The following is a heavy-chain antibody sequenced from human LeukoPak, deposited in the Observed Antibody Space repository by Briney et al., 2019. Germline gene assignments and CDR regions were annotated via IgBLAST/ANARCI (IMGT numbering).Heavy chain of an antibody. CDR1: GFTFSSNA. CDR3: AKSGRVAVAGSKGFFDY. J-gene: IGHJ4*02. Sequence: GGSLRLSCAASGFTFSSNAMSWVRQAPGKGLEWVSAISGSGGNTYYADSVKGRFTISRDNSKNTLYLQMNSQRAEDTAVYYCAKSGRVAVAGSKGFFDYWGQGTLVTVSS. CDR2: ISGSGGNT. V-gene: IGHV3-23*01. D-gene: IGHD6-19*01.